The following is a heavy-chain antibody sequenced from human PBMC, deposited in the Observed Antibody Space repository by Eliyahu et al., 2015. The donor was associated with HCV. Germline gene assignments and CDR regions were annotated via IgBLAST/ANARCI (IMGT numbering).Heavy chain of an antibody. D-gene: IGHD6-13*01. CDR1: GFXLNSTGMC. V-gene: IGHV2-70*13. CDR2: IDWDDDK. Sequence: QVTLRESGPALVKPTQTLTLTCTFSGFXLNSTGMCVSWIRQTPGKALEWLALIDWDDDKYYNTSLKTRLTISSDTSRNQVVLTMTNMDPLDTATYYCARMTAAGIYYYYGMDVWGQGTTVTVSS. CDR3: ARMTAAGIYYYYGMDV. J-gene: IGHJ6*02.